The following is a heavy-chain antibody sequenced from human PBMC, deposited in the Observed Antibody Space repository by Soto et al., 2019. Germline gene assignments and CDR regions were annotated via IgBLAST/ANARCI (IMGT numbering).Heavy chain of an antibody. J-gene: IGHJ4*02. CDR3: VGARGRLVGFDY. V-gene: IGHV4-34*01. D-gene: IGHD1-26*01. CDR1: SESLSGYY. CDR2: IDGSGNT. Sequence: QVQLQQWGAGLLKPSETLSLTCAVNSESLSGYYWSWIRQSLGKGLEWIGEIDGSGNTNYSPSLRSRVAMSVDTSKNHFSLNLNSVSAADTAAYYCVGARGRLVGFDYWGQGTLVTVSS.